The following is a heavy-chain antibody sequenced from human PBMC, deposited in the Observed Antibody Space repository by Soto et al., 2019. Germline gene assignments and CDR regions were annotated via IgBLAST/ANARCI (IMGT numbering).Heavy chain of an antibody. Sequence: SDTLSLTCPVSSCSINNYYWSWIQQTKRKGLEWIGYIFYSGTTNYNPSLKSRVTISLDTSKNQFSLKLSSVTAADTAVYYCARALYGGRLDSWGQGTLVT. CDR2: IFYSGTT. V-gene: IGHV4-59*01. J-gene: IGHJ4*02. CDR3: ARALYGGRLDS. CDR1: SCSINNYY. D-gene: IGHD2-15*01.